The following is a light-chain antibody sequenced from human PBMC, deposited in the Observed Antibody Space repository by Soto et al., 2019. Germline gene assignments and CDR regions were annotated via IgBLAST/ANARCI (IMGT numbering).Light chain of an antibody. J-gene: IGLJ1*01. CDR2: STN. CDR3: KAYDSSLSGYV. V-gene: IGLV1-40*01. CDR1: RANSGAAYN. Sequence: QPVLTQPPSVSGAAGQRVTISWNGNRANSGAAYNVDWYKQLPGTAPTRRIYSTNKRPSAVPARFSGSKCGTSACLAIAGLQAEDEGDSYCKAYDSSLSGYVFGSGT.